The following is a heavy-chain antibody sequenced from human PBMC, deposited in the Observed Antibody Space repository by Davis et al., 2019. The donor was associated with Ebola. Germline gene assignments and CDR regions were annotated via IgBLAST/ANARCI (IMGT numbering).Heavy chain of an antibody. D-gene: IGHD3-16*01. Sequence: MPSETLSLTCAVYGGSFSGYYWSWIRQPPGKGLEWIGYIYYSGSTNYNPSLKSRVTISVDTSKNQFSLKLSSVTAADTAVYYCARGSLYVWFDPWGQGTLVTVSS. CDR3: ARGSLYVWFDP. J-gene: IGHJ5*02. CDR1: GGSFSGYY. CDR2: IYYSGST. V-gene: IGHV4-34*01.